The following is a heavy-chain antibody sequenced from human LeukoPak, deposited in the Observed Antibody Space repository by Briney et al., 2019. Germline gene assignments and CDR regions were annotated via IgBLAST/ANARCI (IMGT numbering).Heavy chain of an antibody. CDR2: IYYAGNT. V-gene: IGHV4-39*01. J-gene: IGHJ5*02. D-gene: IGHD3-10*02. CDR3: ARHDGESYYGRWFDP. Sequence: TSETLSLTCTVSGGSISSSSHYWAWIRQSPWKGLAWIGSIYYAGNTYYNPSLQSRVTISVDTSKNQFSLKVNSVTAADTATYYCARHDGESYYGRWFDPWGQGTLVTVSS. CDR1: GGSISSSSHY.